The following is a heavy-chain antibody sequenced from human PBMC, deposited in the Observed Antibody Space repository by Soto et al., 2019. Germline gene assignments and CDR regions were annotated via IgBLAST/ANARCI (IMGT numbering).Heavy chain of an antibody. CDR1: GFSLSSYG. V-gene: IGHV3-30*02. J-gene: IGHJ6*01. CDR3: ARDYTVGAIYSGIYYYAMDV. Sequence: SLRRSCGGSGFSLSSYGIHWVRQTPDKGLDWVAFSRFDGTQTRYAESVKGRFTISRDNSKNMLYLQMDSLRAEDTAIYNCARDYTVGAIYSGIYYYAMDVWGRGTPVTVSS. CDR2: SRFDGTQT. D-gene: IGHD1-26*01.